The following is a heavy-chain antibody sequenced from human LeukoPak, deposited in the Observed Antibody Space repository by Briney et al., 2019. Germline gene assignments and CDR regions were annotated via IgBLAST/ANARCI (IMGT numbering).Heavy chain of an antibody. D-gene: IGHD6-19*01. Sequence: PGGSLRHSCAASGFTFSIYVMSGVRPAPGKGREGVSAISGSGGTTYHAHSVKGRFTISRDNSKNTLYLPMNSLRAEDTAVYYCAKVPSRGWYALGYGGEGTLVTLPS. CDR2: ISGSGGTT. V-gene: IGHV3-23*01. CDR1: GFTFSIYV. CDR3: AKVPSRGWYALGY. J-gene: IGHJ4*02.